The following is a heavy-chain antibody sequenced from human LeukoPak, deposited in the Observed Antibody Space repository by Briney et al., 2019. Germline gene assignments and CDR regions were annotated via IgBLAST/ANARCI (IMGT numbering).Heavy chain of an antibody. D-gene: IGHD3-10*01. CDR3: ARVEEGYGSGRRENYYYYYMDV. V-gene: IGHV4-59*01. J-gene: IGHJ6*03. CDR2: IYYSGST. CDR1: GFTFSTFA. Sequence: PGGSLRLSCEASGFTFSTFAMIWVRQPPGKGLEWIGYIYYSGSTNYKSSLKSRVTISVDTSKNQFSLKLRSVSAADTAVYYCARVEEGYGSGRRENYYYYYMDVWGKGTTVTISS.